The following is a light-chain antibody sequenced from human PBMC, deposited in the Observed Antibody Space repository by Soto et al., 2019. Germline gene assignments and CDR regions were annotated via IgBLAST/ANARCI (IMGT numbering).Light chain of an antibody. J-gene: IGLJ2*01. CDR2: YDS. CDR3: QVWDSSSDHRGVV. V-gene: IGLV3-21*04. CDR1: NIGSKS. Sequence: YELTQPPSVSVAPGKTARITCGGNNIGSKSVHWYQQKPGQAPVLVIYYDSDRPSGIPERFSGSNSGNTATLTISRVEAGDEADYYCQVWDSSSDHRGVVFGGGTKLTVL.